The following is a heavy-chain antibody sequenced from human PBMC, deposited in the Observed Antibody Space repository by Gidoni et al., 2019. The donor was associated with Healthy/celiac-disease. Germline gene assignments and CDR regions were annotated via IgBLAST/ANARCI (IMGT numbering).Heavy chain of an antibody. Sequence: EVQLVESGGGLVQPGRSLRRTCAASGFTFDDYAMHWVGQAPGRGLEWVSGISWSGGSICYADSVKGRFTISRDNAKNSLYLQMNSLRAEDTALYYCAQSRYFAWQIHYWGQGTLVTVSS. CDR1: GFTFDDYA. J-gene: IGHJ4*02. CDR2: ISWSGGSI. V-gene: IGHV3-9*01. D-gene: IGHD3-9*01. CDR3: AQSRYFAWQIHY.